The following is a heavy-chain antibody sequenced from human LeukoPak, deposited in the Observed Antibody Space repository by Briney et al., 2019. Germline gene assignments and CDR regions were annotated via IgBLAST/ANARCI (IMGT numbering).Heavy chain of an antibody. Sequence: PSETLSLTCTVSGRSISSYYWSWVRQPAGKGLEWIGEINHSGSTNYNSSLKSRVTISVDTSKNQFSLKLSSVTAADTAVYYCARGYYGSGSHCCHMDVWGKGTTTTVS. CDR2: INHSGST. CDR1: GRSISSYY. J-gene: IGHJ6*03. V-gene: IGHV4-34*01. D-gene: IGHD3-10*01. CDR3: ARGYYGSGSHCCHMDV.